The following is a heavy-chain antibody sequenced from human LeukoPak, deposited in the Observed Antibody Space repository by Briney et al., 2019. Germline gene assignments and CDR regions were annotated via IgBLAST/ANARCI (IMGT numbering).Heavy chain of an antibody. J-gene: IGHJ3*02. V-gene: IGHV1-69*05. CDR3: AREFPMAFDI. CDR1: GGTFSSYA. CDR2: IIPIFGTA. Sequence: SVKVSCKASGGTFSSYAISWVRQAPGQGLEWMGGIIPIFGTANYAQKFQGRVTITTDESTSTAYMELSSLRSEDPAVYYCAREFPMAFDIWGQGTMVTVSS. D-gene: IGHD2-2*01.